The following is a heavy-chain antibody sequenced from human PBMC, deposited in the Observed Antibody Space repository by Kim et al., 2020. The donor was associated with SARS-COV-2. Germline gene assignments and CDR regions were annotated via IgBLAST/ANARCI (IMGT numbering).Heavy chain of an antibody. V-gene: IGHV4-59*09. CDR3: ARGVTTRY. CDR2: GTT. J-gene: IGHJ4*02. D-gene: IGHD4-17*01. Sequence: GTTTYNPSLKGRVTISVDTAKNQFSLKLSSVTAADTAVYYCARGVTTRYWGQGTLVTVSS.